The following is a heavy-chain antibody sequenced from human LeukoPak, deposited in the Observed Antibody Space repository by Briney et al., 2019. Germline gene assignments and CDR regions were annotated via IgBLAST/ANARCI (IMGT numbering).Heavy chain of an antibody. V-gene: IGHV4-31*03. Sequence: PSETLSLTCTVSGGSISSCGYYWSWIRQHPGKGLEWIGYIYYSGSTYYNPSLKSRVTISVDTSKNQFSLKLSSVTAADTAVYYCASYSNPLYFDYWGQGTLVTVSS. CDR2: IYYSGST. J-gene: IGHJ4*02. CDR3: ASYSNPLYFDY. CDR1: GGSISSCGYY. D-gene: IGHD4-11*01.